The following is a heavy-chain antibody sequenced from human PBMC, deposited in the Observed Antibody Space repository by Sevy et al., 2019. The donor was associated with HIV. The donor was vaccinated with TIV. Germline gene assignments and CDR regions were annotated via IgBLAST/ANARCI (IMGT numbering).Heavy chain of an antibody. CDR2: ISGSGGST. CDR3: AKDRDDYVWGSHRYTPSFDY. Sequence: GGSLRLSCAASGFTFSSYAMSWVRQAPGKGLEWVSAISGSGGSTYYADSVKGRFTISRDNSKNTLYLQMNSLRAEDTAVYYCAKDRDDYVWGSHRYTPSFDYWGQGTLVTVSS. D-gene: IGHD3-16*02. CDR1: GFTFSSYA. J-gene: IGHJ4*02. V-gene: IGHV3-23*01.